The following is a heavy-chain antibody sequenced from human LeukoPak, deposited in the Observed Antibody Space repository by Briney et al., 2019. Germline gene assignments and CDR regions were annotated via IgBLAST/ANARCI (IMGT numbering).Heavy chain of an antibody. D-gene: IGHD2-15*01. J-gene: IGHJ4*02. Sequence: GGSLRLSCAASKFAFSSYAMSWVRQAPGKGLEWVSAISGGGGNTYYADSVKGRSTISRDNSKNTLYLQMNSLRAEDTAVYYCAKSVVVITFRFDDWGQGALVTVSS. CDR3: AKSVVVITFRFDD. CDR1: KFAFSSYA. CDR2: ISGGGGNT. V-gene: IGHV3-23*01.